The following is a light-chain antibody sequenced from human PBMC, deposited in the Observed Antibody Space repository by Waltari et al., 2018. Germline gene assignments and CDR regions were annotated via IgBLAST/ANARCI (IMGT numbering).Light chain of an antibody. CDR3: QAWDRNTYVV. Sequence: SYELTQSPSVSVSSGQTASISCSGDNLEDRYVCWYQQKPGQSPVLVLHQDSKRPSGIPERFSGFNSGNTATLTISETQSMDEADYYCQAWDRNTYVVFGGGTKLTVL. CDR1: NLEDRY. J-gene: IGLJ2*01. CDR2: QDS. V-gene: IGLV3-1*01.